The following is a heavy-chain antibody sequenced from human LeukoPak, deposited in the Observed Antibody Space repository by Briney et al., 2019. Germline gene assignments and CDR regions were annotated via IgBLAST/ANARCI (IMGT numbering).Heavy chain of an antibody. Sequence: SETLSLTCTVSGASIYSHYWSWVRQPPGKGLEWIAYISYSGRTNYNPSLKSRVTISLDTSQKQFSLKLSSVTAADTAVYYCASHYYGSGSSSLDYWGQGTLVTVSS. J-gene: IGHJ4*02. CDR3: ASHYYGSGSSSLDY. CDR2: ISYSGRT. D-gene: IGHD3-10*01. V-gene: IGHV4-59*11. CDR1: GASIYSHY.